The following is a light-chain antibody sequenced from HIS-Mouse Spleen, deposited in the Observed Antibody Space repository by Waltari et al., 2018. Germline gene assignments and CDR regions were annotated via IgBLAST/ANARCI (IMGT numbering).Light chain of an antibody. CDR3: QAWDSSYSV. Sequence: SYELTQPPSVSVSPGLTASITCSGDKLGDKYACWYQQKPGHSPVLVIYQDSKRPSGIPERFSGSNSGNTATLTNSGTQAMDEADYYCQAWDSSYSVFGGGTKLTVL. J-gene: IGLJ2*01. CDR2: QDS. V-gene: IGLV3-1*01. CDR1: KLGDKY.